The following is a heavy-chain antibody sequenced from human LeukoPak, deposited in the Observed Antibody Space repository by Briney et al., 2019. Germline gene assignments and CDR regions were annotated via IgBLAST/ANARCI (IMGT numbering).Heavy chain of an antibody. V-gene: IGHV3-23*01. CDR2: ISGGGGGT. CDR3: AKRGAPVYSNPHHAFDI. D-gene: IGHD6-13*01. J-gene: IGHJ3*02. CDR1: EFTFSSYA. Sequence: GGSLRLSCAASEFTFSSYAMSWVRQAPGKGLEWVSAISGGGGGTYYADSVKGRFTISRDNSKNTLYLHMNSLRAEDTAVYYCAKRGAPVYSNPHHAFDIWGQGTMVTVSS.